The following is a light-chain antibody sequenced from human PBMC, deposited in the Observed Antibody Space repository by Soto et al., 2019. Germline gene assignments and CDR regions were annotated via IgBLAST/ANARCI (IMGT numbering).Light chain of an antibody. Sequence: VVLTQSPATLSVSPGDRTTLSCRATQSLSSNLAWYQQKPGQAPRLLIHDASTRATGVPARFSGSGSGTAFTLTLSSLQSDDFAVYYCQHLETFGQGTRVEI. V-gene: IGKV3-15*01. J-gene: IGKJ1*01. CDR2: DAS. CDR1: QSLSSN. CDR3: QHLET.